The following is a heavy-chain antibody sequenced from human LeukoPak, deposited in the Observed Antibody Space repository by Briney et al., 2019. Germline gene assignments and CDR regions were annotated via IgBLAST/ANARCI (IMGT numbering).Heavy chain of an antibody. CDR3: ARSLGSGWIHLVEY. CDR2: VSYDGGAK. Sequence: GRSLRLSCAASGFTFNTYALYWVRQAPGKGLEWVAAVSYDGGAKYYADSVKGRFTISRDNSKNTVDLQMYSLRAEDSAVYYCARSLGSGWIHLVEYWGQGTLVTVS. D-gene: IGHD6-19*01. V-gene: IGHV3-30*03. CDR1: GFTFNTYA. J-gene: IGHJ4*02.